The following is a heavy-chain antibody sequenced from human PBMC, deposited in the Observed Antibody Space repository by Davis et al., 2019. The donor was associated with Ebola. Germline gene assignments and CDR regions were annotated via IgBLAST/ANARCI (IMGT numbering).Heavy chain of an antibody. CDR2: IYYSGST. CDR1: GGSISSSSYY. CDR3: ARMDLWSGYYVFDY. Sequence: MPSETLSLTCTVSGGSISSSSYYWGWIRQPPGKGLEWIGSIYYSGSTYYNPSLKSRVTISVDTSKNQFSLKLSSATAADTAVYYCARMDLWSGYYVFDYWGQGTLVTVSS. J-gene: IGHJ4*02. V-gene: IGHV4-39*01. D-gene: IGHD3-3*01.